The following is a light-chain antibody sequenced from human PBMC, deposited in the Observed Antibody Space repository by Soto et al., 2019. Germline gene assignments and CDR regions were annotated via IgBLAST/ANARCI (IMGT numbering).Light chain of an antibody. CDR1: SIDVGSYNL. J-gene: IGLJ2*01. Sequence: QSALTQPASMSGSPGQSITISCTGTSIDVGSYNLVSWYQQHPGKAPKLMIYEGSKRPSGVSNRFSGSKSGNTASLTISGLQAEDEADYYCCSYAGSSNVVFGGGTKLTVL. CDR3: CSYAGSSNVV. V-gene: IGLV2-23*01. CDR2: EGS.